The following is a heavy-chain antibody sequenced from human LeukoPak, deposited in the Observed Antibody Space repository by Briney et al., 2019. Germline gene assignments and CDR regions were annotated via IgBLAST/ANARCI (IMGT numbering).Heavy chain of an antibody. J-gene: IGHJ4*02. D-gene: IGHD3-10*01. Sequence: TGGSLRLSCAASGFTFSNAWMSWVRQAPGKGLEWVGRIKSKTDGGTTDYAAPVKGRFTISRDDSKNTLYLQMNSLKTEDTAVYYCTTDGSGSYYPRGYWGQGTLVTVSS. CDR2: IKSKTDGGTT. CDR1: GFTFSNAW. CDR3: TTDGSGSYYPRGY. V-gene: IGHV3-15*01.